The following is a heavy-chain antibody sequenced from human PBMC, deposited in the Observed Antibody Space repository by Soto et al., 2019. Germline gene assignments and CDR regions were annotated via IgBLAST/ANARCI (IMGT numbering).Heavy chain of an antibody. CDR3: ATDIITMVRGDPEGVDY. J-gene: IGHJ4*02. CDR1: GYTLTELS. D-gene: IGHD3-10*01. V-gene: IGHV1-24*01. Sequence: ASVKVSCKVSGYTLTELSMHWVRQAPGKGLEWMGGFDPEDGETIYAQKFQGRVTMTEDTSTDTAYMELSSLRSEDTAVYYCATDIITMVRGDPEGVDYWGQGTLVTVSS. CDR2: FDPEDGET.